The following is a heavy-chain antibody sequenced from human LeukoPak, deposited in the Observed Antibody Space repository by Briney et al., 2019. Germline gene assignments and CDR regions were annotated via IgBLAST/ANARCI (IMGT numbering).Heavy chain of an antibody. J-gene: IGHJ5*02. V-gene: IGHV1-69*01. CDR3: ALGSRGVMTDWFDP. CDR1: GGTLHNYA. CDR2: IIPMFGTA. D-gene: IGHD3-10*01. Sequence: SVKVSCKACGGTLHNYAISWLRQAPGQGLEGMGVIIPMFGTANYAQKYQGRVTITADESTSTAHIELSSLRSEDTAMYYCALGSRGVMTDWFDPWGQGTLVTVSS.